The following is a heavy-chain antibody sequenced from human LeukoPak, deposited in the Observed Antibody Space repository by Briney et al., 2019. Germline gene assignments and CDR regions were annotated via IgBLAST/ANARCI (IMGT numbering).Heavy chain of an antibody. CDR2: ISYDGSNK. V-gene: IGHV3-30-3*01. D-gene: IGHD3-22*01. CDR1: GFTFSSYA. CDR3: ARDGDYYDSSGYYFWYFDY. J-gene: IGHJ4*02. Sequence: GGSLRLSCAASGFTFSSYAMHWVRQAPGKGLEWVAVISYDGSNKYYADSVKGRFTISRDNSKNTLYLQMNSLRAEDTAVYYCARDGDYYDSSGYYFWYFDYWGQGTLVTVSS.